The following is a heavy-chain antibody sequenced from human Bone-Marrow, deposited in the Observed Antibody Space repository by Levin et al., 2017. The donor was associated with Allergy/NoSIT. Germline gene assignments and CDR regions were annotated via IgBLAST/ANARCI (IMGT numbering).Heavy chain of an antibody. V-gene: IGHV1-24*01. CDR2: FDPEDGET. CDR3: ATGTTVVALDAFDI. D-gene: IGHD4-23*01. Sequence: GESLKISCKVSGYSLTELSMHWVRQAPGKGLEWMGGFDPEDGETMYADKFQDRVNMIEDTSTDTVYMELSSLRSDDTAVYYCATGTTVVALDAFDIWGQGTMVTVSS. CDR1: GYSLTELS. J-gene: IGHJ3*02.